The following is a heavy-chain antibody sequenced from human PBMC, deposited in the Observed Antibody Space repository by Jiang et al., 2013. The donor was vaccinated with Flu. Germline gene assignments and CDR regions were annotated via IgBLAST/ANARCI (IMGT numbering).Heavy chain of an antibody. Sequence: GAEVKKPGASVKVSCKASGYTFTSYAMHWVRQAPGQRLEWMGWINAGNGNTKYSQKFQGRVTITRDTSASTAYMELSSLRSEDTAVYYCARDIVVVTAIPGDAFDIWGQGTMVTVSS. CDR2: INAGNGNT. D-gene: IGHD2-21*02. V-gene: IGHV1-3*01. CDR1: GYTFTSYA. CDR3: ARDIVVVTAIPGDAFDI. J-gene: IGHJ3*02.